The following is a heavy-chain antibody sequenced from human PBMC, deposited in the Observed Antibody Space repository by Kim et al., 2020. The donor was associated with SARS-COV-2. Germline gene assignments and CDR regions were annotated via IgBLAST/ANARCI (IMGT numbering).Heavy chain of an antibody. Sequence: GGSLRLYCAASGFTFSGSPLHWVRQASGKGLEWVGRIRSKANNYATGYAASVKGRFTISRDDSRTTAYLEMNGLKTEDTAVYYCTRIPATALAFWDAFAIWGQGTMVTVSS. V-gene: IGHV3-73*01. CDR2: IRSKANNYAT. CDR1: GFTFSGSP. J-gene: IGHJ3*02. CDR3: TRIPATALAFWDAFAI. D-gene: IGHD3-3*02.